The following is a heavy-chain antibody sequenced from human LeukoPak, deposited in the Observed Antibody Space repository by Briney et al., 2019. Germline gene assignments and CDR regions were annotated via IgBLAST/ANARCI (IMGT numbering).Heavy chain of an antibody. CDR3: ARHDLQAVAVDY. Sequence: SETLSLTCAVSGGSFSGHYWSWIRQPPGMGLEWIGEINHSGSTNYSPSLKSRVTISVDTSKNQFSLQLSSVTAADTAVYYCARHDLQAVAVDYWGQGTLVTVSS. CDR2: INHSGST. CDR1: GGSFSGHY. J-gene: IGHJ4*02. D-gene: IGHD6-19*01. V-gene: IGHV4-34*01.